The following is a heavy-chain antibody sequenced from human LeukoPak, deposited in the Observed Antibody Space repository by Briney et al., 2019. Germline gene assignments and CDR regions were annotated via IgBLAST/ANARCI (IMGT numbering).Heavy chain of an antibody. CDR1: GDSVSSNSAA. CDR2: TYYRSKWYN. Sequence: SQTLSLTCAISGDSVSSNSAAWNWIRQSPSRGLEWLGRTYYRSKWYNDYAVSVKSRITINPDTSKNQFSLQLNSVTPEDTAVYYCARVRMIRGVTPEYYFDFWGQGSLVTVAS. D-gene: IGHD3-10*01. J-gene: IGHJ4*02. V-gene: IGHV6-1*01. CDR3: ARVRMIRGVTPEYYFDF.